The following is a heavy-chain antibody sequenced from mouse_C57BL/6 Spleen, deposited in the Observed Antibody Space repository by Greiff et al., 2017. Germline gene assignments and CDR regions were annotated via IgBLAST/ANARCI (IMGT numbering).Heavy chain of an antibody. CDR3: ARNHYGSPWFAY. CDR2: IYPGSGCT. V-gene: IGHV1-55*01. J-gene: IGHJ3*01. D-gene: IGHD1-1*01. Sequence: VQLQQPGAELVKPGASVKMSCKASGYTFTSYWITWVKQRPGQGLEWIGDIYPGSGCTNYNEKFKSKATLTVDTSSSTAYMQLSSLTSEDSAVYYCARNHYGSPWFAYWGQGTLVTVSA. CDR1: GYTFTSYW.